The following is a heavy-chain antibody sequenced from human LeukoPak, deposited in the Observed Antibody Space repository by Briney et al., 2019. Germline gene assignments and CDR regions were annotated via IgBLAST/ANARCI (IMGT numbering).Heavy chain of an antibody. J-gene: IGHJ5*02. V-gene: IGHV3-23*01. CDR2: ISGSGGST. Sequence: PGGSLRLSCAASGFTFSSYAMSWVRQAPGKGLEWVSAISGSGGSTYYADSVKGRFTISRDNSKNTLYPQMNSLRAEDTAVYYCAKGRRVVVVAATRWFDPWGQGTLVTVSS. CDR1: GFTFSSYA. D-gene: IGHD2-15*01. CDR3: AKGRRVVVVAATRWFDP.